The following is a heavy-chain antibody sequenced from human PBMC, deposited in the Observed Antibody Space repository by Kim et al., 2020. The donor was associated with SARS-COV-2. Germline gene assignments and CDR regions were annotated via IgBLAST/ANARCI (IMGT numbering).Heavy chain of an antibody. CDR2: ISSNWGST. CDR3: VKSFCGGDCQIFDY. D-gene: IGHD2-21*02. Sequence: GGSLRLSCSASGFTFSSYAMHWVRQAPGKGLDYASAISSNWGSTYYADSVKGRFTISRDNSKTTLYLQMSSRRAEDTAVYYCVKSFCGGDCQIFDYWGQGTLVTVSS. V-gene: IGHV3-64D*06. J-gene: IGHJ4*02. CDR1: GFTFSSYA.